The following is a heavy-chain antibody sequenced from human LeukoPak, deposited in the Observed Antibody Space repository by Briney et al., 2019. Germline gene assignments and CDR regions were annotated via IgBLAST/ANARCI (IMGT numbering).Heavy chain of an antibody. V-gene: IGHV3-74*01. J-gene: IGHJ4*02. Sequence: GGSLSLSCAASGFTFSSYWMHWVRQAPGKGLVWVSRINSDGSKTRYADSVKGRFTISRDNAKNTLHLQMNSLRAEDTAVYYCARDVVYDILTGYYSRDYFDYWGQGTLVTVSS. D-gene: IGHD3-9*01. CDR2: INSDGSKT. CDR1: GFTFSSYW. CDR3: ARDVVYDILTGYYSRDYFDY.